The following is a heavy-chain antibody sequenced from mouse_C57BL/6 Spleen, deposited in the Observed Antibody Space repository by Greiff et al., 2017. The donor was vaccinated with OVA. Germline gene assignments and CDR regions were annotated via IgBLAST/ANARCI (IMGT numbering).Heavy chain of an antibody. D-gene: IGHD3-2*02. CDR3: ARSTSSGYGYAMDY. Sequence: QVQLQQPGAELVRPGTSVKLSCKASGYTFTSYWMHWVKQRPGQGLEWIGVIDPSDSYTNYNQKFKGKATLTVDTSSSTAYMQLSSLTSEDSAVYYCARSTSSGYGYAMDYWGQGTSVTVSS. CDR1: GYTFTSYW. V-gene: IGHV1-59*01. CDR2: IDPSDSYT. J-gene: IGHJ4*01.